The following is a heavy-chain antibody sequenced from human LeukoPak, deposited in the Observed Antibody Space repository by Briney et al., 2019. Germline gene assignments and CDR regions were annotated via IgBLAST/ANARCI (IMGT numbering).Heavy chain of an antibody. CDR2: MNPNSGNT. D-gene: IGHD3-10*01. CDR1: GYTFTSYD. J-gene: IGHJ4*02. V-gene: IGHV1-8*01. Sequence: ASVKVSCKASGYTFTSYDINWVRQATGQGLEWMGWMNPNSGNTGYAQKFQGRVTMTRNTSINTAYMELSSLRSEDTAVYYCARGLREWFGELLSTPDYWGQGTLVTVSS. CDR3: ARGLREWFGELLSTPDY.